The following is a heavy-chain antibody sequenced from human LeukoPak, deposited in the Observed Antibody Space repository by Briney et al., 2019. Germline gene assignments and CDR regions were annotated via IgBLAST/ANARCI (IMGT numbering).Heavy chain of an antibody. D-gene: IGHD5-18*01. CDR3: ARGSRGYSYGHYYFDY. Sequence: SETLSHTCTVSGGSISSYYWSWIRQPPGKGLEWIGYIYYSGSTNYNPSLKSRVTISVDTSKNQFSLELSSVTAADTAVYYCARGSRGYSYGHYYFDYWGQGTLVTVSS. J-gene: IGHJ4*02. CDR2: IYYSGST. CDR1: GGSISSYY. V-gene: IGHV4-59*01.